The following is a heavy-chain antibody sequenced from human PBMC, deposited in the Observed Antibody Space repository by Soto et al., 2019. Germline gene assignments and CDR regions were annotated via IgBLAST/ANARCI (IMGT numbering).Heavy chain of an antibody. D-gene: IGHD4-17*01. Sequence: QVRLVQSGAEVKKPGSSVKVSCKASGGTFSNYAIGWVRQAPGQGLEWMGGIILPFGTANYAQKFQGRVTITADESMTTANIQLSGLRPEGTAVYYCARGRHYAGYCDNWGQGALVTVSS. CDR1: GGTFSNYA. V-gene: IGHV1-69*12. J-gene: IGHJ4*02. CDR2: IILPFGTA. CDR3: ARGRHYAGYCDN.